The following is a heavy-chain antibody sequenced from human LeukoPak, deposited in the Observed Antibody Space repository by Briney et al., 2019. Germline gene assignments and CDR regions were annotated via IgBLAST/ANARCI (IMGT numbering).Heavy chain of an antibody. V-gene: IGHV3-13*04. J-gene: IGHJ5*01. D-gene: IGHD7-27*01. CDR2: FIPAGDR. CDR1: GFTFSSHD. CDR3: VRGGVWGLSSNWLES. Sequence: GGSLRLPCAASGFTFSSHDMHWVRQAAGKGLEWVSGFIPAGDRYYAESVKGRFTISRENAKSSLYLQMNSLRVGDTAVYYCVRGGVWGLSSNWLESWGQGILVTVSS.